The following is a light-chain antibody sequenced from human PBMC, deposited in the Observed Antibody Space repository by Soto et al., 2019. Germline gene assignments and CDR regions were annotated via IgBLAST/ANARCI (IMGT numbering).Light chain of an antibody. Sequence: EVVFTQSAAALSLSPWERATLSCRASQSFTTYLAWYQQKPGQAPRLLIYGASNRATGIPDRFSGSGSGTDFTLTISRLEPEDFAVYYCQQYGSSGTFGQGTKVDIK. CDR2: GAS. CDR1: QSFTTY. CDR3: QQYGSSGT. V-gene: IGKV3-20*01. J-gene: IGKJ1*01.